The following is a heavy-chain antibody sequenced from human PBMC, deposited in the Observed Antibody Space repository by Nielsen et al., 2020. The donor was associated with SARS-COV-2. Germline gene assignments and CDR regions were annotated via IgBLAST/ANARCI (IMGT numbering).Heavy chain of an antibody. J-gene: IGHJ5*02. CDR3: VRDHHGTDWFDP. CDR1: GFTFSNYA. Sequence: GESLKISCAASGFTFSNYAMTWVRQAPGKGLEWVSVISASGQSAYYADSVKGRFTISRDNAKNSLYLQMNSLRDEDTAVYFCVRDHHGTDWFDPWGQGTLVTVSS. D-gene: IGHD3-10*01. V-gene: IGHV3-23*01. CDR2: ISASGQSA.